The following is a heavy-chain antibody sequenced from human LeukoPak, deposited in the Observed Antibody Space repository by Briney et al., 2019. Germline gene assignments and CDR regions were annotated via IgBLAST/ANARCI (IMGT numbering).Heavy chain of an antibody. D-gene: IGHD3-16*01. CDR1: GFTFSSYE. Sequence: GGSLRLSCAASGFTFSSYEMNWVRQAPGKGLEWVSYISSSGSTIYYADSVKGRFTISRDNAKNSPYLQMNSLRAEDTAVYYCASGVWGDAFDIWGQGTMVTVSS. CDR3: ASGVWGDAFDI. V-gene: IGHV3-48*03. CDR2: ISSSGSTI. J-gene: IGHJ3*02.